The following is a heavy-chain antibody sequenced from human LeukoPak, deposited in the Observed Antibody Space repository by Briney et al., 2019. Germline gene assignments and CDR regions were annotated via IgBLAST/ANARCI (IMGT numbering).Heavy chain of an antibody. D-gene: IGHD6-13*01. CDR1: GGSISSGDYY. J-gene: IGHJ5*02. CDR3: ARVVTGYSSSWLIPGNWFDP. V-gene: IGHV4-30-4*08. Sequence: PSETLSLTCTVSGGSISSGDYYWSWIRQPPGKGLEWIGYIYYSGSTYYNPSLKSRVTISVDTSKNQFSLKLSSVTAADTAVYYCARVVTGYSSSWLIPGNWFDPWGQGTLVTVSS. CDR2: IYYSGST.